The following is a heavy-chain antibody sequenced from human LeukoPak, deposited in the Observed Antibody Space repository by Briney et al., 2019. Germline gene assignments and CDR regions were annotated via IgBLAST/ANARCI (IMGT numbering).Heavy chain of an antibody. CDR2: IGHDATKI. J-gene: IGHJ4*02. CDR1: GFTFSTYG. CDR3: AKDHVTWGNRYFDH. Sequence: GGSLRPSCAASGFTFSTYGMHWVRQAPGKGLEWVAFIGHDATKIYYADSVQGRFTISRDNSKNTLYLEMNSLSGEDTALYYCAKDHVTWGNRYFDHWGQGTLGTVSS. V-gene: IGHV3-30*02. D-gene: IGHD3-16*01.